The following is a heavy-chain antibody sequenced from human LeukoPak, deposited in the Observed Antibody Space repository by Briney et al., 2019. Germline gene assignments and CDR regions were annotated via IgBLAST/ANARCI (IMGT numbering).Heavy chain of an antibody. CDR3: ARGSREPTILGEYYFDY. Sequence: SETLSLTCAIYGGSFSGYFWSWFRQPPGKGLEWIGEINRSGSTNYNSSLSLKSRVTISVDTSKNQFSLKLSSVTAADTAVYYCARGSREPTILGEYYFDYWGQGTLVTVSS. D-gene: IGHD3-16*01. V-gene: IGHV4-34*01. J-gene: IGHJ4*02. CDR2: INRSGST. CDR1: GGSFSGYF.